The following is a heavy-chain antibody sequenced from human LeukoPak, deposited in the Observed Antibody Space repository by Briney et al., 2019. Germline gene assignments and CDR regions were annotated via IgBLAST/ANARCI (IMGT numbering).Heavy chain of an antibody. V-gene: IGHV4-38-2*02. CDR1: GYSISSGYY. J-gene: IGHJ1*01. Sequence: SETLSLTCTVSGYSISSGYYWGWIRQPPGKGLEWIGSIYKTGSTYYNPSLQGRVTISRDTSKNQFSLKLSSVTAADTAVYYCARDLRYFSLWGQGTLVTVSS. CDR2: IYKTGST. CDR3: ARDLRYFSL. D-gene: IGHD3-9*01.